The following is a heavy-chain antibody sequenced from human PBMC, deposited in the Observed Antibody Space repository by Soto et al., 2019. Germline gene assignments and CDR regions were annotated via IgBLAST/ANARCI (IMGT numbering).Heavy chain of an antibody. CDR1: GYTLTELS. V-gene: IGHV1-24*01. CDR2: FDPEDGET. Sequence: ASVKVSCKVSGYTLTELSMHWVRQAPGKGLEGMGGFDPEDGETIYAQKFQGRVTMTEDTSTDTAYMELSSLRSEDTVVYYCATALSGSYYEWFDPWGQGTLVTVSS. D-gene: IGHD1-26*01. CDR3: ATALSGSYYEWFDP. J-gene: IGHJ5*02.